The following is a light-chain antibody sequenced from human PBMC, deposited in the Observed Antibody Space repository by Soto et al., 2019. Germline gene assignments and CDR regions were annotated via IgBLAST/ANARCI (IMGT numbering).Light chain of an antibody. CDR1: SSDVGGYDY. Sequence: QSVLTQPASVSGSPGQSITISCTGSSSDVGGYDYVSWYQQHPGKAPKLMIYDVVNRPSGVSNRFSGSKSGNMASLTISGLQAEDDADYYCCSYSSSNSYVFGTGTKVTV. J-gene: IGLJ1*01. CDR2: DVV. CDR3: CSYSSSNSYV. V-gene: IGLV2-14*01.